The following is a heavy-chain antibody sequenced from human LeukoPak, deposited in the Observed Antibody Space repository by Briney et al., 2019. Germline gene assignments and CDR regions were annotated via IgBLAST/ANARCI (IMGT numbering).Heavy chain of an antibody. D-gene: IGHD3-10*01. CDR2: ISSRSSTI. CDR3: ARNWFGESTFDY. Sequence: PGGSLRLSCAASGFTFSSYSMNWVRQAPGKGLEWVSYISSRSSTIYYADSVKGRFTISRDNAKNSLYLQMNSLRAEDTAVYYCARNWFGESTFDYWGQGTLVTVSS. J-gene: IGHJ4*02. CDR1: GFTFSSYS. V-gene: IGHV3-48*01.